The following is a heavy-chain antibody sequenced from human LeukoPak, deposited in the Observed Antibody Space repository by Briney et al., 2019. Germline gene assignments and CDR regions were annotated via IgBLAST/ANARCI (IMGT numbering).Heavy chain of an antibody. CDR3: ARICSTTDCLISA. CDR2: ISGSGGST. J-gene: IGHJ4*02. CDR1: GFTFSSYA. D-gene: IGHD2-2*01. Sequence: GGSLRLSCAASGFTFSSYAMSWVRQAPGKGLERVSAISGSGGSTYYADSVKGRFTISRDNSKNTLYLQMNSLRAEDTAIYYCARICSTTDCLISAWGQGTLVTVSS. V-gene: IGHV3-23*01.